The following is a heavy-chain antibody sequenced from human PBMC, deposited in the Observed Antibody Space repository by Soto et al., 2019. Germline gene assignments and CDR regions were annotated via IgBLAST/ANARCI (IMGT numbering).Heavy chain of an antibody. D-gene: IGHD3-22*01. CDR2: ISRTGDSA. Sequence: ESVGALVQPGGSLTLSCAASGFSFSDYAMSWVRQAPGKGLEWVSSISRTGDSAYYADSVKGRFAISRDRSKNRLSLQMNSLRVEDTAVYYCAKGPDGSGYYPNWFDSWGQGTLITVSS. CDR3: AKGPDGSGYYPNWFDS. V-gene: IGHV3-23*01. J-gene: IGHJ5*01. CDR1: GFSFSDYA.